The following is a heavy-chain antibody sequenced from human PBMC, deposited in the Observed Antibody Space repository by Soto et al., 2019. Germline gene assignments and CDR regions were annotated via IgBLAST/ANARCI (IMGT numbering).Heavy chain of an antibody. CDR1: GDSISSYY. Sequence: QVQLQESGPGLVKPSETLSLTCAVSGDSISSYYWSWIRQPPGKGLEWIAYIYYSGSTNYNPSLRSRVTISVDTSKNQFSLKLNSVTAADTAVYYCAQYRERVGYFDLWGRGTLVTVSS. CDR2: IYYSGST. D-gene: IGHD2-2*01. V-gene: IGHV4-59*08. CDR3: AQYRERVGYFDL. J-gene: IGHJ2*01.